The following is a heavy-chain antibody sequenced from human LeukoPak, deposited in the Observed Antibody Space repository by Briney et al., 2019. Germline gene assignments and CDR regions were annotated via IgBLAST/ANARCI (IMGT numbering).Heavy chain of an antibody. D-gene: IGHD3-22*01. J-gene: IGHJ4*02. V-gene: IGHV1-69*04. CDR2: IIPILGIA. CDR1: GGTFSSYA. Sequence: GASVKVSCKASGGTFSSYAISWVRQAPGQGLEWMGRIIPILGIANYAQKFQGRITMTRSTSISTAYMELSSLRSEDTAVYYCARPAGEGSDYYDSSGYYSAWGQGTLVTVSS. CDR3: ARPAGEGSDYYDSSGYYSA.